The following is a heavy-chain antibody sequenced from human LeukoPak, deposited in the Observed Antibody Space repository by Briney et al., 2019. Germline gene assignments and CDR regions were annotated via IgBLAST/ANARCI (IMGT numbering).Heavy chain of an antibody. D-gene: IGHD1-26*01. Sequence: SETLSLTCAVYGGSFSGYYWSWIRQPPGKGLEWIGEINHSGSTYYNPSLKSRVTISVDTSKNQFSLKLSSVTAADTAVYYCARGVGANSRPDYWGQGTLVTVSS. CDR2: INHSGST. J-gene: IGHJ4*02. CDR1: GGSFSGYY. V-gene: IGHV4-34*01. CDR3: ARGVGANSRPDY.